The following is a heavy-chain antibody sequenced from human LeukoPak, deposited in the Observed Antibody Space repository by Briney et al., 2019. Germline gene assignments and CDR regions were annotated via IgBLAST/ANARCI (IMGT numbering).Heavy chain of an antibody. D-gene: IGHD1-26*01. CDR3: GKGEVGEFDH. V-gene: IGHV4-38-2*01. CDR1: GYSITRGYN. CDR2: ISHAGDT. J-gene: IGHJ4*02. Sequence: SETLSLTCAVSGYSITRGYNWGWVRQSPGKGLEWIASISHAGDTYYNPSLKSRVTISVDTSKNHFSLNLASVTAPDTAVYFCGKGEVGEFDHWGQGTLVTVSS.